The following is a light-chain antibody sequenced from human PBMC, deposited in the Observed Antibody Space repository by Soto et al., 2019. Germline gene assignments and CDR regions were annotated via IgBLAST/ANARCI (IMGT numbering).Light chain of an antibody. V-gene: IGLV2-14*02. CDR3: SSYTGSSTCDV. CDR2: DGS. Sequence: QSALTQPASVSGSPGQSITISCTGTSSGVGSYNLVSWYQQHPGKAPKLMIYDGSKRPSGVSNRFSGSKSGNTASLTISGLQAEAEADYYCSSYTGSSTCDVFGNGTKVTVL. J-gene: IGLJ1*01. CDR1: SSGVGSYNL.